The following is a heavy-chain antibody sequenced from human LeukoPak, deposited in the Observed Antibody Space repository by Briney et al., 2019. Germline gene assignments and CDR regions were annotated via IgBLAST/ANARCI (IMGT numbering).Heavy chain of an antibody. CDR2: IYYSGST. CDR3: ARYTYEFFDY. CDR1: GGSISSYY. D-gene: IGHD2-2*02. V-gene: IGHV4-59*01. Sequence: PSETLSLTCTVSGGSISSYYWSWIRQPPGKGLEWTGYIYYSGSTNYNPSLKGRVTISVDTSKNQFSLRLSSVTAADTAVYYCARYTYEFFDYWGQGTLVTVSS. J-gene: IGHJ4*02.